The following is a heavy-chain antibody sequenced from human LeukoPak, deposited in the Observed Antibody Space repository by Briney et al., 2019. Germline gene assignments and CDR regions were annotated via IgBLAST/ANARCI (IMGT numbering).Heavy chain of an antibody. D-gene: IGHD1-26*01. CDR1: GFTFSSYA. V-gene: IGHV3-30-3*01. Sequence: GGSLRLSCAASGFTFSSYAMHWVRQAPGKGLEWVAVMSYDGNNKIYADSVKGRFTISRDNSKNSLSLQMNSLRPEDSAVYYCARDIELSCWGQGTLVTVSP. CDR3: ARDIELSC. CDR2: MSYDGNNK. J-gene: IGHJ4*02.